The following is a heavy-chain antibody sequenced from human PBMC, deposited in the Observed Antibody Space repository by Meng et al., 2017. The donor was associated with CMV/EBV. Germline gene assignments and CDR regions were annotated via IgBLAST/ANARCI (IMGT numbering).Heavy chain of an antibody. V-gene: IGHV1-69-2*01. CDR3: ATEVKSNTAMVFS. CDR2: VDPEDGET. Sequence: NVSGYTFTDYYMHWVQQAPGKGLEWMGLVDPEDGETIYAEKFQGRVTITADTSTDTAYMELSSLRSEDTAVYYCATEVKSNTAMVFSWGQGTLVTVS. J-gene: IGHJ5*02. CDR1: GYTFTDYY. D-gene: IGHD5-18*01.